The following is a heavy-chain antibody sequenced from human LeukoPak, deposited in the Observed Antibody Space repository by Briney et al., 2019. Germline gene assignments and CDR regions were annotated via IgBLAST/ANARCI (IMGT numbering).Heavy chain of an antibody. J-gene: IGHJ4*02. Sequence: KPSETLSLTCVVYGGSFSGYYWSWIRQSPGQGLEWIADINHSGSTNYNPSLKSRVTISVDTSKNQFSLKLSSVTAADTAAYFCAKGREVTRDFDYWGQGTLVSVSS. D-gene: IGHD4-23*01. CDR2: INHSGST. CDR1: GGSFSGYY. V-gene: IGHV4-34*01. CDR3: AKGREVTRDFDY.